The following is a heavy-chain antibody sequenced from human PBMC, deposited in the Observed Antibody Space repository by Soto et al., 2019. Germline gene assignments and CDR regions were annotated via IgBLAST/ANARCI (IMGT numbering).Heavy chain of an antibody. CDR1: GFTFSIYW. J-gene: IGHJ4*02. D-gene: IGHD3-3*01. Sequence: GGSLRLSCAASGFTFSIYWMHWVRQAPGKGLVWVSHISSDGSSTRYADSVKGRFTISRDNAKNTLYLQMNSLRDEDTAVYYCARDTQDDFWSGYYRDYWGQGTLVTVSS. CDR3: ARDTQDDFWSGYYRDY. CDR2: ISSDGSST. V-gene: IGHV3-74*01.